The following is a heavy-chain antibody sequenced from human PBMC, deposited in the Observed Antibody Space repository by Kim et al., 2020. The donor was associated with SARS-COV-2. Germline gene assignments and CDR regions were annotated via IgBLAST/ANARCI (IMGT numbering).Heavy chain of an antibody. D-gene: IGHD3-9*01. Sequence: GGSLRLSCAASGFTFSSYGMHWVRQAPGKGLEWVAVISYDGSNKYYADSVKGRFTISRDNSKNTLYLQMNSLRAEDTAVYYCAKDSDYDILTGYSNYGMDVWGQGTTVTVSS. CDR3: AKDSDYDILTGYSNYGMDV. V-gene: IGHV3-30*18. J-gene: IGHJ6*02. CDR2: ISYDGSNK. CDR1: GFTFSSYG.